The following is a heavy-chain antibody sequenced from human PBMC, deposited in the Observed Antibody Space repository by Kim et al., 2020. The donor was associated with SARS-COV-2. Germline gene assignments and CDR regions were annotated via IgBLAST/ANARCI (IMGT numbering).Heavy chain of an antibody. D-gene: IGHD6-6*01. V-gene: IGHV6-1*01. Sequence: AVSVKSRITITPDTSKNQFSLQLNSVTPEDTAVYYCARAGSSSGVSFDYWGQGTLVTVSS. J-gene: IGHJ4*02. CDR3: ARAGSSSGVSFDY.